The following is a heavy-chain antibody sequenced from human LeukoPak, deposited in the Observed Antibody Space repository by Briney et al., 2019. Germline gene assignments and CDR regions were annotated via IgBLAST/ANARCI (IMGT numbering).Heavy chain of an antibody. D-gene: IGHD6-19*01. CDR3: AKGGFRAVAAKGRDWFDP. CDR2: ISWNSGSI. Sequence: GGSLRLSCAASGFTFSSYWMHWVRQAPGKGLEWVSGISWNSGSIGYADSVKGRFTISRDNAKNSLYLQMNSLRAEDTALYYCAKGGFRAVAAKGRDWFDPWGQGTLVTVSS. J-gene: IGHJ5*02. CDR1: GFTFSSYW. V-gene: IGHV3-9*01.